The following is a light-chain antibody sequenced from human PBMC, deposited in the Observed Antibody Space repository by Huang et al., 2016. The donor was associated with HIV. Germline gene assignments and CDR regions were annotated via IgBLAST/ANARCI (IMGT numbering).Light chain of an antibody. CDR1: QSVLYSSTNKND. CDR3: QQFYTTPLT. J-gene: IGKJ2*01. V-gene: IGKV4-1*01. CDR2: WAS. Sequence: DIVMTQSPESLAVSLGERATINCKSSQSVLYSSTNKNDLTGYQRKPGQPPKLLSYWASTRGSGFPDRFSGSGSGTDFTLTISSLQAEDVAVYYCQQFYTTPLTFGQGTRLGIK.